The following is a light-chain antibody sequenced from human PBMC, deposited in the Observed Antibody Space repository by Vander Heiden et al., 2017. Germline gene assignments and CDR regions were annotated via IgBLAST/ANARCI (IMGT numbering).Light chain of an antibody. Sequence: QLVLTQSPSASASLGASVKFTCTRSSGHSSYAIAWHEQQPEKGPRYLMKLNSDGSHSKGDGSPDRFSGSSSGAERYLTISSRQAEDEDDYYCQTWGTGNVVFGGGTKLTVL. CDR3: QTWGTGNVV. CDR1: SGHSSYA. V-gene: IGLV4-69*01. J-gene: IGLJ2*01. CDR2: LNSDGSH.